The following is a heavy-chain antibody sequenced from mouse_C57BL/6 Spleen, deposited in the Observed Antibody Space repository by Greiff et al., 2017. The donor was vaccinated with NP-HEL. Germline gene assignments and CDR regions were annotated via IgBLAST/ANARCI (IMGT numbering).Heavy chain of an antibody. CDR1: GFTFTDYY. CDR3: ARSYDYGEFAY. CDR2: IRNKANGYTT. V-gene: IGHV7-3*01. J-gene: IGHJ3*01. Sequence: EVQLVESGGGLVQPGGSLSLSCAASGFTFTDYYMSWVRQPPGKALEWLGFIRNKANGYTTEYSASVKGRFTISRDNSQSILYLQMNALRAEDSATYYCARSYDYGEFAYWGQGTLVTVS. D-gene: IGHD2-4*01.